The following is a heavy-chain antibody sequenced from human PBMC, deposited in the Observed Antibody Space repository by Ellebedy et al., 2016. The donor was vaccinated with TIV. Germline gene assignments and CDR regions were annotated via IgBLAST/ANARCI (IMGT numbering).Heavy chain of an antibody. J-gene: IGHJ4*02. V-gene: IGHV1-2*04. D-gene: IGHD2-15*01. CDR1: GYTFTGYY. Sequence: ASVKVSCXASGYTFTGYYMHWVRQAPGQGLEWMGWINPNSGGTNYAQKFQGWVTMTRDTSISTAYMELSRLRSDDTAVYYCAREFSPGVVVAEFDYWGQGTLVTVSS. CDR3: AREFSPGVVVAEFDY. CDR2: INPNSGGT.